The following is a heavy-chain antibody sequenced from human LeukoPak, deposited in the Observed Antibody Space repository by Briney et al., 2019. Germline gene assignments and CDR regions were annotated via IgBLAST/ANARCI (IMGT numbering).Heavy chain of an antibody. D-gene: IGHD7-27*01. J-gene: IGHJ4*02. V-gene: IGHV4-39*07. CDR3: ARAASNWGNFDY. CDR2: IYYSGST. Sequence: SETLSLTCTVSGGSISSSSYYWGWIRQPPGKGLEWIGSIYYSGSTNYNPSLKSRVTISVDTSKNQFSLKLSSVTAADTAVYYCARAASNWGNFDYWGQGTLVTVSS. CDR1: GGSISSSSYY.